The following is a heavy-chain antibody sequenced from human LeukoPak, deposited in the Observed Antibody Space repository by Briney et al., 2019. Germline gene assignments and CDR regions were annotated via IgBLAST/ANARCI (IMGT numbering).Heavy chain of an antibody. CDR3: ARENDRYGRIDY. CDR2: VSYSGST. J-gene: IGHJ4*02. CDR1: GGSISSYY. V-gene: IGHV4-59*01. D-gene: IGHD5-18*01. Sequence: SETLSLTCTVSGGSISSYYWSWVRQPPGKGLEWIGYVSYSGSTDYNPSLKSRFIISIDTSKNQFSLRLSSVTAADTAVYYCARENDRYGRIDYWGQGNQVTVSS.